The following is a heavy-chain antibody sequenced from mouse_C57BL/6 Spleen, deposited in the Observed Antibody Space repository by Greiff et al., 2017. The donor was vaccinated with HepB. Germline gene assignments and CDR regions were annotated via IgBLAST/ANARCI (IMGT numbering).Heavy chain of an antibody. CDR1: GYAFSSSW. D-gene: IGHD1-1*01. V-gene: IGHV1-82*01. CDR3: ERGVYYGSSYYAMDY. Sequence: VQLQQSGPELVKPGASVKISCKASGYAFSSSWMNWVKQRPGKGLEWIGRIYPGDGDTNYNGKFKGKATLTADKSSSTAYMQLSSLTSEDSAVYFCERGVYYGSSYYAMDYWGEGTSVTVSS. CDR2: IYPGDGDT. J-gene: IGHJ4*01.